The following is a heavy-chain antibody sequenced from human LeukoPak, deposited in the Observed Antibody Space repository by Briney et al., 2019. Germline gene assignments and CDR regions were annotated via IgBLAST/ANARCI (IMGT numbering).Heavy chain of an antibody. CDR2: INHSGST. J-gene: IGHJ5*02. D-gene: IGHD4-17*01. Sequence: SETLSLTCAAYGGSFSGYYWSWIRQPPGKGLEWIGEINHSGSTNYNPSLKSRVTISVDTSKNQFSLKLSSVTAADTAVYYCARHRGLWNGDSNWFDPWGQGTLVTVSS. V-gene: IGHV4-34*01. CDR3: ARHRGLWNGDSNWFDP. CDR1: GGSFSGYY.